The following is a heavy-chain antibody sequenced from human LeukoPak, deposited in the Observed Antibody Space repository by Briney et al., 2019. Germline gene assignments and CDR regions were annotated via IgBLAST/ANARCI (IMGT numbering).Heavy chain of an antibody. CDR1: GDSVSSNSAA. Sequence: SQTLSLTCAISGDSVSSNSAAWNWIRQSPSRGLEWLGRTYYRSKWYNDYAISVKSRITINADTSKNQFSLKLSSVTAADTAVYYCARNAYCGGDCFTPPHYWGQGTLVTVSS. D-gene: IGHD2-21*02. J-gene: IGHJ4*02. CDR2: TYYRSKWYN. V-gene: IGHV6-1*01. CDR3: ARNAYCGGDCFTPPHY.